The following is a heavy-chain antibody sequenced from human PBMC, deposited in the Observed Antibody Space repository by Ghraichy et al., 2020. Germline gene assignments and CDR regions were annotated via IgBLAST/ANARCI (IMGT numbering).Heavy chain of an antibody. CDR1: GGSVSSGSYY. Sequence: GSLSLTCTVSGGSVSSGSYYWSWIRQPPGKGLEWIGYIYYSGSTNYNPSLKSRVTISVDTSKNQFSLKLSSVTAADTAVYYCATYGGYPPFDYWGQGTLVTVSS. J-gene: IGHJ4*02. V-gene: IGHV4-61*01. D-gene: IGHD5-12*01. CDR2: IYYSGST. CDR3: ATYGGYPPFDY.